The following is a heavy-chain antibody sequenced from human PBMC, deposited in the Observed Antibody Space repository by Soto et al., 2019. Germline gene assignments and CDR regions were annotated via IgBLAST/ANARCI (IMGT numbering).Heavy chain of an antibody. V-gene: IGHV4-59*01. J-gene: IGHJ6*02. CDR1: GGTISSYY. CDR2: IYYSGST. Sequence: LSLTCTVSGGTISSYYWSWIRQPPGKGLEWIGYIYYSGSTNYNPSLKSRATISVDTSKNQFSLKLSSVTAADTAVYYCARDGRGAYYYYGMDVWGQGTTVTVSS. CDR3: ARDGRGAYYYYGMDV. D-gene: IGHD3-10*01.